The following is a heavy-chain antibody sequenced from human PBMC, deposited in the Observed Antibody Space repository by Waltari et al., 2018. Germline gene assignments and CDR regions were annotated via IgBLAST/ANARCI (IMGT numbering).Heavy chain of an antibody. CDR2: MNPNSGNT. Sequence: QVQLVQSGAEVKKPGASVKVSCKASGYTFTSYDINWVRQATGQGLEWMGWMNPNSGNTGYAQKFQGRVTITRNTSISTAYMGLSSLRSEDTAVYYCASLILGYCSGGSCYSEYWGQGTLVTVSS. D-gene: IGHD2-15*01. V-gene: IGHV1-8*03. CDR1: GYTFTSYD. J-gene: IGHJ4*02. CDR3: ASLILGYCSGGSCYSEY.